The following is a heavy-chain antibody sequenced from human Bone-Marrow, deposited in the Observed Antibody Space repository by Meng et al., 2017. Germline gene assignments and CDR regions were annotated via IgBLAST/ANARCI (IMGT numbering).Heavy chain of an antibody. D-gene: IGHD6-6*01. Sequence: SETLSLTCTVSGGSISSYYWTWIRQPPGKGLEWIGYVSYSGNTNYNPSLMSRVTMSVDTSKNQFSLKLASVTAGDTAVYYCARFGSSATLFDYWGQGTLVTVSS. CDR3: ARFGSSATLFDY. CDR2: VSYSGNT. CDR1: GGSISSYY. V-gene: IGHV4-59*01. J-gene: IGHJ4*02.